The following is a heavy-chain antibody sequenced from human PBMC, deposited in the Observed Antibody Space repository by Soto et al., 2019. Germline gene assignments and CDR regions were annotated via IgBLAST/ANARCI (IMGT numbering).Heavy chain of an antibody. CDR3: ARGLHSLFDY. Sequence: GGSLRLSCAASGFTFSNYGMHWVRQAPGKGLEWVAVIWYDGNNKYYADSVKGRFTISRDNSNDTLYVQMTSLRAEDTAVYYCARGLHSLFDYWGQGTLVTVYS. CDR2: IWYDGNNK. CDR1: GFTFSNYG. J-gene: IGHJ4*02. V-gene: IGHV3-33*01. D-gene: IGHD2-21*01.